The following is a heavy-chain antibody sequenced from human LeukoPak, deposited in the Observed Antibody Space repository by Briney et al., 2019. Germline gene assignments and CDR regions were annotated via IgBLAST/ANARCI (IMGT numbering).Heavy chain of an antibody. V-gene: IGHV3-23*01. J-gene: IGHJ6*03. CDR3: ARVGYYYYYMDV. CDR2: ISGSGGTA. CDR1: GFTFSIYA. Sequence: PGGSLRLSCAASGFTFSIYAMSWVRQAPGKGLEWVSAISGSGGTAYYADSVKGRFTISRDNSKNTLYLQMNSLRAEGTAVYYCARVGYYYYYMDVWGKGTTVTVSS.